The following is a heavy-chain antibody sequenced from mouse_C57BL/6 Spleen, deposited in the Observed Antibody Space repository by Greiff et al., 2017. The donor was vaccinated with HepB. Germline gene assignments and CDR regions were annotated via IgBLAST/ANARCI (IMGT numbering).Heavy chain of an antibody. V-gene: IGHV1-53*01. CDR3: ARSDYYGSSYTF. Sequence: VQLQQPGAELVRPGSSVKLSCKASGYTFTSYWMDWVKQRPGQGLEWMGNINPSNGGTNYNAKFKSKATLTVDKSSSTAYMQLSSLTSEDSAVYYCARSDYYGSSYTFWGTGTTVTVSS. D-gene: IGHD1-1*01. CDR2: INPSNGGT. CDR1: GYTFTSYW. J-gene: IGHJ1*03.